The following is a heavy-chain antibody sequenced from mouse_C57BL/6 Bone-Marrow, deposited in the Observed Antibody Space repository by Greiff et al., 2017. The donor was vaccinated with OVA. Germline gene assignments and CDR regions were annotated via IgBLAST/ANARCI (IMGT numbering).Heavy chain of an antibody. CDR1: GFTFSSYA. D-gene: IGHD4-1*01. CDR3: AREESELGRGFAY. CDR2: ISDGGSYT. J-gene: IGHJ3*01. V-gene: IGHV5-4*01. Sequence: EVKLVESGGGLVKPGGSLKLSCAASGFTFSSYAMSWVRQTPEKRLEWVATISDGGSYTYYPDNVKGRFTISRDNAKNNLYLQMSHLKSEDTAMYYCAREESELGRGFAYWGQGTLVTVSA.